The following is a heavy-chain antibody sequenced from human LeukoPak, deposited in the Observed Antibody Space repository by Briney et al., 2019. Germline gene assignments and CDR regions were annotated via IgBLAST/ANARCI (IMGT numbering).Heavy chain of an antibody. Sequence: SETLSLTCAVSGAPISGSGYYLGWIRQPPGKGLEWIGNIYYSGSTYYNASLQSRVTISIDTSKNQFSLRLSSVTAADTAMYYCAKSGGYGLIDYWGQGILVTVSS. CDR1: GAPISGSGYY. D-gene: IGHD1-26*01. CDR2: IYYSGST. V-gene: IGHV4-39*01. CDR3: AKSGGYGLIDY. J-gene: IGHJ4*02.